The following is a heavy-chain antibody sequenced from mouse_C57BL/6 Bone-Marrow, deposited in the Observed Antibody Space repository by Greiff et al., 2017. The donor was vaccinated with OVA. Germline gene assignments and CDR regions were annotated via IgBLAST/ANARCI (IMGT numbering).Heavy chain of an antibody. V-gene: IGHV5-17*01. CDR1: GFTFSDYG. J-gene: IGHJ4*01. D-gene: IGHD2-10*01. CDR3: ARSLLPYAMDY. CDR2: ISSGSSTI. Sequence: EVQVVESGGGLVKPGGSLKLSCAASGFTFSDYGMHWVRQAPEQGLEWVAYISSGSSTIYYADTVKGRFTISRDTAKNTLFLQMTSLRSEDTAMDYCARSLLPYAMDYWGLGTAVTVSA.